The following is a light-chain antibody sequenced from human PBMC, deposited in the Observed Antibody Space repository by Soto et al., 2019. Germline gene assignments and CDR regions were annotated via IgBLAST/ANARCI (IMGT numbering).Light chain of an antibody. Sequence: SVQLQPASVCGSPGQSITISGTGTSSDVGGYSYVSWYQQHPGKAPKLMIYDVSNRPAGVSNRFSGSKSGNMASLTISGLQAEDEADHYSSSYTSSSTYGVGTGTKGTAL. J-gene: IGLJ1*01. CDR3: SSYTSSSTYG. V-gene: IGLV2-14*01. CDR1: SSDVGGYSY. CDR2: DVS.